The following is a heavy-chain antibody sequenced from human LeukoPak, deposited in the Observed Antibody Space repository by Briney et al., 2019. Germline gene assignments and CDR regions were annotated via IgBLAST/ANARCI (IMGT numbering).Heavy chain of an antibody. V-gene: IGHV3-74*01. J-gene: IGHJ6*02. CDR2: INNDATRA. D-gene: IGHD1-26*01. CDR3: ASDGAYAMAV. Sequence: GGSLRLSCAASGFTFSSYAMSWVRQAPGKGLVWVSHINNDATRATYADSVRGRFTISRDNAKNTVSLQMRSLRAEDTAVYYCASDGAYAMAVWGQGTTVTVSS. CDR1: GFTFSSYA.